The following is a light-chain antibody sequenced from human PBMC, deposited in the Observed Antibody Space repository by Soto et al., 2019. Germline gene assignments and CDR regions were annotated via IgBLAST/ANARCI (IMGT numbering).Light chain of an antibody. CDR1: QSISSW. CDR2: DAS. V-gene: IGKV1-5*01. CDR3: QQYHTYMWP. J-gene: IGKJ1*01. Sequence: DIQMTQSPSTLSASVGDRVTITCRASQSISSWLAWYQQKPGKAPKLLIYDASTLESGVPPRFSGSGSGTEFTLTISSLQPDVFATYYCQQYHTYMWPCGQGSMLDIK.